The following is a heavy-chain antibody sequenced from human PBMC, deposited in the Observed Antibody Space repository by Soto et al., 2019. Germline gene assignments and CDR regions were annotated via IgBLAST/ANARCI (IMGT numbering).Heavy chain of an antibody. V-gene: IGHV4-4*02. CDR2: IYHSGST. CDR1: GGSISSSNW. CDR3: ASVMPADYVDY. J-gene: IGHJ4*02. Sequence: QVQLQESGPGLVKPSGTLSLTCAVSGGSISSSNWWSWVRQPPGKGLEWIGEIYHSGSTNYNPSLKSRVTMSVAKSKIQFSVKVSSVTAAGTAVHYGASVMPADYVDYWGQGTLVTVSS. D-gene: IGHD2-2*01.